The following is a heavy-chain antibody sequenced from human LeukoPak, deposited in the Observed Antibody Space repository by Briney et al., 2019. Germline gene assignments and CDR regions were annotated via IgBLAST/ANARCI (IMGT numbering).Heavy chain of an antibody. D-gene: IGHD3-16*01. V-gene: IGHV4-59*01. Sequence: PSETLSLTCTVSGGSISDYFWSWIRQPPGKGLEWIGYVYNSGNTNYNPSLKSRVTISVDTSKNQFSLKLSSVTAADTAVYYCANYGVVLATYGSPSPFVYWGQGTLVTVSS. CDR1: GGSISDYF. CDR3: ANYGVVLATYGSPSPFVY. J-gene: IGHJ4*02. CDR2: VYNSGNT.